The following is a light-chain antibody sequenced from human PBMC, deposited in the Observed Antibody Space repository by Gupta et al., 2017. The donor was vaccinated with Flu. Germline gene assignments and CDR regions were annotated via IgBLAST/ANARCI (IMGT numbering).Light chain of an antibody. J-gene: IGKJ4*01. V-gene: IGKV3-11*01. Sequence: ELVLTQSPATLSLSTGERATLSCRASQSVSSYLAWYQQKPGQAPRLLIYDASNRATGIPARFSGSGSGTDFTLTISSLEPEDFAVYYCQQRSNWPPTFGGGTKVEIK. CDR2: DAS. CDR1: QSVSSY. CDR3: QQRSNWPPT.